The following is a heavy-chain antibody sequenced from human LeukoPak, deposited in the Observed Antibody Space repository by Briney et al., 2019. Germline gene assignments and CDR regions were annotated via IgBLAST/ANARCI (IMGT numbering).Heavy chain of an antibody. Sequence: SVTLSLTCAVYGGSLTNYYWSWIRQPPGKGLECIGYIYYSGSTYYNPSLKSRVTMSVDTSKNQFSLNLSSVTAADTAVYYCARVGHCSSTACSYRYFDYWGQGTLVTVSS. CDR3: ARVGHCSSTACSYRYFDY. V-gene: IGHV4-30-4*01. CDR2: IYYSGST. D-gene: IGHD2-2*01. J-gene: IGHJ4*02. CDR1: GGSLTNYY.